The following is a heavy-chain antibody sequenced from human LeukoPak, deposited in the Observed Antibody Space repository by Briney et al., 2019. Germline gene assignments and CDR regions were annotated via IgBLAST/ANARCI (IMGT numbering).Heavy chain of an antibody. CDR3: ARDARGGREKEYYYYMDV. V-gene: IGHV3-30*04. CDR1: GFTFSSYA. D-gene: IGHD3-10*01. Sequence: GRSLRLSCAASGFTFSSYAMHWVRQAPGKGLEWVAVISHDGHNIYYADSVKGRFTISRDNSKYMVYLQMNSLRAEDTAVYYCARDARGGREKEYYYYMDVWGKGTTVTVSS. CDR2: ISHDGHNI. J-gene: IGHJ6*03.